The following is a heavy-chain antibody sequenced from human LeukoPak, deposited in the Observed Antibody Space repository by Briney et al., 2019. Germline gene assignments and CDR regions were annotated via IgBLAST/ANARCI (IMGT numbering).Heavy chain of an antibody. D-gene: IGHD3-10*01. J-gene: IGHJ2*01. CDR3: ARLGKLNLVRGVFWYFDL. CDR1: GGSVTSDS. CDR2: IYNTGSS. V-gene: IGHV4-4*08. Sequence: PSETLSLICTVSGGSVTSDSWNWIRQTPTKGLEWIGYIYNTGSSNYNPALKNRVTMSLDKSKNQLSLKLTAVTAADTALYYCARLGKLNLVRGVFWYFDLWGRGTLVTVSS.